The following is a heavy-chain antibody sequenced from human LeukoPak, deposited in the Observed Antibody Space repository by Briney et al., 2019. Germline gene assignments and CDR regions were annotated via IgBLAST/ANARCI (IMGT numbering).Heavy chain of an antibody. V-gene: IGHV4-4*02. Sequence: SETLSLTCAVSGGSISSSNWWSWVRQPPGKRLEWIGEMYHSGSSNYNPSLKSRVTLSVDKSKNHFSLKVSSVTAADTAVYYCARTYGGYSGLPDYWGQGTLVTVSS. CDR3: ARTYGGYSGLPDY. CDR2: MYHSGSS. CDR1: GGSISSSNW. J-gene: IGHJ4*02. D-gene: IGHD5-12*01.